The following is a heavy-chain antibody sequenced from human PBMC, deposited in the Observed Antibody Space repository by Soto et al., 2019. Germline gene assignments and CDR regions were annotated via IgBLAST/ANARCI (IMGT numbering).Heavy chain of an antibody. CDR3: ARVGSSGWAPDY. Sequence: SETLSLTCTVSGGSISGHYWIWIRQPPGKGLEWIGYIFYSGSTNYNPSLKSRVTISVDTSKNQFSLKLSSVTAADTAVYYCARVGSSGWAPDYWGQGTLVPVSS. CDR1: GGSISGHY. CDR2: IFYSGST. J-gene: IGHJ4*02. V-gene: IGHV4-59*11. D-gene: IGHD6-19*01.